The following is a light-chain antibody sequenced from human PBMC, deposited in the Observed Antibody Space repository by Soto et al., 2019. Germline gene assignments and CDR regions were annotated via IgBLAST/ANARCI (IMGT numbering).Light chain of an antibody. CDR1: QGVSSN. V-gene: IGKV3-15*01. CDR3: QQYNNWPPGTT. CDR2: GAS. J-gene: IGKJ4*01. Sequence: EIVMTQSPATLSVSPGERATLSCRASQGVSSNLAWYQQKPGQAPRLLIYGASTRATGIPARFSGSGSGTEFTLTICSLQSEDFAVYYCQQYNNWPPGTTFGGGTRVDIK.